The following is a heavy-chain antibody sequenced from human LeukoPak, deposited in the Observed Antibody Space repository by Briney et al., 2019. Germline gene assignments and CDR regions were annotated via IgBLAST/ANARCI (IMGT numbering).Heavy chain of an antibody. J-gene: IGHJ5*02. CDR1: GGTFSSYA. CDR3: ARPSNWNGYNWFDP. D-gene: IGHD1-1*01. Sequence: VASVKVSCKASGGTFSSYAISWVRQAPGQGLEWMGGIIPIFGTANYAQKFQGGVTITADESTSTAYMELSSLRSEDTAVYYCARPSNWNGYNWFDPWGQGTLVTVSS. V-gene: IGHV1-69*13. CDR2: IIPIFGTA.